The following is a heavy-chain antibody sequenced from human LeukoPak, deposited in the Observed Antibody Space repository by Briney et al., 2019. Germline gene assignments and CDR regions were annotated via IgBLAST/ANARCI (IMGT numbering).Heavy chain of an antibody. CDR2: ISGSGGST. CDR3: AKVSGGGKLIVVVITLFDY. V-gene: IGHV3-23*01. Sequence: GGSLRLSCAASGYTFISYAMSWVRQAPGKGLEWVSAISGSGGSTYYADSVKGRFTISRDNSKNTLYLQMNSLRAEDTAVYYCAKVSGGGKLIVVVITLFDYWGQGTLVTVSS. D-gene: IGHD3-22*01. J-gene: IGHJ4*02. CDR1: GYTFISYA.